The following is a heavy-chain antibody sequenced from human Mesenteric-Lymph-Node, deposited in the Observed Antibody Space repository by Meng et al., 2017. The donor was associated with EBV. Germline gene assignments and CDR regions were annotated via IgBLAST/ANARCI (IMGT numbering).Heavy chain of an antibody. V-gene: IGHV1-8*01. J-gene: IGHJ4*02. CDR3: ARNLRYGLKLLPYYFDY. CDR1: GYTFTNYD. D-gene: IGHD3-16*01. CDR2: MNTDSGNT. Sequence: QVQLVQSGAEVXXXXXXVKXSXXXSGYTFTNYDINWVRQAAGQGLEWMGWMNTDSGNTGSAEKFQGRVTMTTNTSTSTVYMELSSLTSDDTAVYYCARNLRYGLKLLPYYFDYWGQGALVTVSS.